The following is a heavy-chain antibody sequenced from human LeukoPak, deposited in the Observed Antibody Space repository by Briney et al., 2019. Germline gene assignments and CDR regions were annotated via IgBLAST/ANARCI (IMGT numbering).Heavy chain of an antibody. V-gene: IGHV3-7*01. D-gene: IGHD2-21*01. Sequence: GGSLRLSCAASGFSFNSNWMSWFRQAPGKGLEWVAHIKPDSSETYYVDSVKGRFTISRDNAEKLVYLRMNSLRAEDTAVYYCATAVSIAGDSWGQGTLVTVSS. J-gene: IGHJ5*01. CDR3: ATAVSIAGDS. CDR1: GFSFNSNW. CDR2: IKPDSSET.